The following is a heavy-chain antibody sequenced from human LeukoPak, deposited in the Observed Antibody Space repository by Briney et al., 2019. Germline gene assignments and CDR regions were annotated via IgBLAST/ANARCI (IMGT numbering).Heavy chain of an antibody. CDR3: ARDPRYNWNDFPNWFDP. CDR1: GFTFSDSY. D-gene: IGHD1-1*01. V-gene: IGHV3-11*04. J-gene: IGHJ5*02. CDR2: ISGSGHDI. Sequence: PGGSLRLSCAASGFTFSDSYMTWVRQAPGKGVEWVAYISGSGHDINYSESAKGRFTISRDNAKNSLYLQMNSLRAEDTAVYYCARDPRYNWNDFPNWFDPWGQGTLVTVSS.